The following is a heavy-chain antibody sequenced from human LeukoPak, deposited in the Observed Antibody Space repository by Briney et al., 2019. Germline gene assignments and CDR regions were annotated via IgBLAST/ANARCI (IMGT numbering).Heavy chain of an antibody. Sequence: GGSLRLSCAVSGFTVSSSYMSWVRQAPGKGLEWVSVIYSGGITYYADSVKGRFTISRDNSKNTLYLQMSSLRAEDTALYYCARRPRAEPDTSPDNWFDPWGQGTLVTVSS. CDR2: IYSGGIT. V-gene: IGHV3-53*01. J-gene: IGHJ5*02. D-gene: IGHD1-14*01. CDR1: GFTVSSSY. CDR3: ARRPRAEPDTSPDNWFDP.